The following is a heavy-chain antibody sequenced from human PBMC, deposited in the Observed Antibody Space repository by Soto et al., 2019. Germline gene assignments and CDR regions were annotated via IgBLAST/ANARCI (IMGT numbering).Heavy chain of an antibody. CDR1: GFTVSSNY. Sequence: EVQLVETGGGLIQPGGSLRLSCAASGFTVSSNYMTWVRQAPGKGLQWVAIMYSGGRTYYADSVKGRFTISRDNSNNTLYLQMSRLRGEDTAVYYCARCKQKVMHCAVDVWGQGATVTVTS. CDR2: MYSGGRT. D-gene: IGHD2-21*01. V-gene: IGHV3-53*02. CDR3: ARCKQKVMHCAVDV. J-gene: IGHJ6*02.